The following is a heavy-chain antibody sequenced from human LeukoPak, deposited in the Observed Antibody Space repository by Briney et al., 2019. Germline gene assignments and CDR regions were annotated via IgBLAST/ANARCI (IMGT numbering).Heavy chain of an antibody. CDR3: AREREGPYGYLDY. Sequence: SETLSLTCAVYGGSFSGYYWSWIRQPPGKGLEWIGEINHSGSTNYKSSLKSRVTISVDTSKNQFSLKLSSATAADTAVYYCAREREGPYGYLDYWGPGTLVTVSS. D-gene: IGHD4-17*01. CDR1: GGSFSGYY. J-gene: IGHJ4*02. CDR2: INHSGST. V-gene: IGHV4-34*01.